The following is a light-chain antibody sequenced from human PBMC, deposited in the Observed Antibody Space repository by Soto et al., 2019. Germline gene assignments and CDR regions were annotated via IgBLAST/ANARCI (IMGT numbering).Light chain of an antibody. Sequence: QSALTEPAAVSGSAVYSFSITCTKTRSHAGGYNYVSWYQQHPGKAPKLMIYDVSNRPSGVSNRFSGSKSGNTASLTISGLQAEDEADYYSSSYTSSSSLGYVFGTGTKVTVL. CDR2: DVS. CDR1: RSHAGGYNY. J-gene: IGLJ1*01. V-gene: IGLV2-14*01. CDR3: SSYTSSSSLGYV.